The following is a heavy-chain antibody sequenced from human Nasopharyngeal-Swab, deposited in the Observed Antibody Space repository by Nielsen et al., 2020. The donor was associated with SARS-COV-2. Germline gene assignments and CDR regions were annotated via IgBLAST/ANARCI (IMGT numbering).Heavy chain of an antibody. CDR1: GFTFNNYN. V-gene: IGHV3-21*01. Sequence: AGSLTLSCAASGFTFNNYNFNCVRQATGKGLEWVASTSSSSSYIYYADSVKGRFTISRDNAKNSLYLQMNSLRAEDTAVYYCARDGLDYDFWSAYFMDVWGQGTTVTVSS. CDR3: ARDGLDYDFWSAYFMDV. J-gene: IGHJ6*02. CDR2: TSSSSSYI. D-gene: IGHD3-3*01.